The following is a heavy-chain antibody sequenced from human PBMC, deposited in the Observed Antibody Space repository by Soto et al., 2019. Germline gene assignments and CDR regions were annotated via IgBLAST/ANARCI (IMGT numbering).Heavy chain of an antibody. J-gene: IGHJ5*02. Sequence: GASVKVSCKASGYTFNSYVISWVRQAPGQGLEWMGWISAYNGNTNYAQKLQGRVTMTTDTSTSTAYMELRSLRSDDTAVYYCARVKGSGWLNWFDPWGQGTPVTVS. V-gene: IGHV1-18*01. CDR3: ARVKGSGWLNWFDP. CDR2: ISAYNGNT. CDR1: GYTFNSYV. D-gene: IGHD6-19*01.